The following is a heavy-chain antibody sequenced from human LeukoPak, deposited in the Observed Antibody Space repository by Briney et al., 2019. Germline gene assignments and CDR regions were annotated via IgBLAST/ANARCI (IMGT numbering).Heavy chain of an antibody. J-gene: IGHJ4*02. CDR2: LRYDGSNK. CDR1: GFTFSTYG. D-gene: IGHD3-3*02. CDR3: AKLLTQTIIGAFDS. Sequence: PGGSLRLSCAASGFTFSTYGMHWVRQAPGKGLEWVSFLRYDGSNKYYADSVKGRFTISRDNSKNTLYLQMNSLRAEDTAVYYCAKLLTQTIIGAFDSWGQGTLVTVSS. V-gene: IGHV3-30*02.